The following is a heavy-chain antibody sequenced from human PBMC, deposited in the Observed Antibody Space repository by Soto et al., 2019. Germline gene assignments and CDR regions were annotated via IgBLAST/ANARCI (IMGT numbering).Heavy chain of an antibody. V-gene: IGHV5-10-1*01. CDR3: ASGDDAFDI. CDR2: IDPSDSYT. Sequence: EXLKISCKSSGYXFTSYLLIWVRQMPGKGLEWMGRIDPSDSYTNYSPSFQGHVTISAGKSISTAYLQLSSLKDSDTAMYYCASGDDAFDIWGQGTMVTVSS. CDR1: GYXFTSYL. J-gene: IGHJ3*02.